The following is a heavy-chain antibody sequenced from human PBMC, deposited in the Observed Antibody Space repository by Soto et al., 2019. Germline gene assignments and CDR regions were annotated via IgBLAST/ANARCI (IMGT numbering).Heavy chain of an antibody. J-gene: IGHJ4*02. D-gene: IGHD2-2*02. V-gene: IGHV5-51*01. Sequence: GESLKISCKGSGYSFTSYWIGWVRQMPGKGLEWLGIIYPGDSHTRYSPSFQGQVTISADKSISTAYLQWNSLKASDTAIYYCARQGYCSTTACSTVDYWGQGTPVTVSS. CDR3: ARQGYCSTTACSTVDY. CDR2: IYPGDSHT. CDR1: GYSFTSYW.